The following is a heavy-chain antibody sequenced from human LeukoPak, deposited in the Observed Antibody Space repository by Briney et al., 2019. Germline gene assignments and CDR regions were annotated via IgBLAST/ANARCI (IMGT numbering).Heavy chain of an antibody. D-gene: IGHD3-10*01. CDR2: IYYSGST. CDR3: ARVPYMGFGLQYDAFDI. CDR1: GGSISSSSYY. J-gene: IGHJ3*02. V-gene: IGHV4-39*07. Sequence: SEALSLTCTVSGGSISSSSYYWGWIRQPPGKGLEWIGSIYYSGSTYYNPSLKSRVTISVDTSKNQFSLKLSSVTAADTAVYYCARVPYMGFGLQYDAFDIWGQGTMVTVSS.